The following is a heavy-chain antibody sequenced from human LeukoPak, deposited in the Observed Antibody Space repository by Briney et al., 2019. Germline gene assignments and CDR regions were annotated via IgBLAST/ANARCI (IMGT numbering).Heavy chain of an antibody. J-gene: IGHJ6*02. CDR2: IYPGDSDT. Sequence: GESLKISCKGSGYSFTSYWIGWVRQMPGKGLEWMGIIYPGDSDTRYSPSFQGQVTISADKSISTAYLQWSSLKASDTAMNYCARVGGGSYYYYYYGMDVWGQGTTVTVSS. V-gene: IGHV5-51*01. CDR3: ARVGGGSYYYYYYGMDV. CDR1: GYSFTSYW. D-gene: IGHD1-26*01.